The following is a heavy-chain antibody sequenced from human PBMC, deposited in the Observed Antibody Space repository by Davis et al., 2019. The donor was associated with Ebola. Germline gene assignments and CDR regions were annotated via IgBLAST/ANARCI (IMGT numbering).Heavy chain of an antibody. CDR1: GYTFTSYA. J-gene: IGHJ6*02. CDR3: ARDLGAAAEYYYGMDV. Sequence: ASVKVSCKASGYTFTSYAMHWVRQAPGQRLEWMGWINAGNGNTKYSQKFQGRVTITRDTSASTAYMELSSLRSEDTAVYYCARDLGAAAEYYYGMDVWGQGTTVTVSS. V-gene: IGHV1-3*01. D-gene: IGHD6-13*01. CDR2: INAGNGNT.